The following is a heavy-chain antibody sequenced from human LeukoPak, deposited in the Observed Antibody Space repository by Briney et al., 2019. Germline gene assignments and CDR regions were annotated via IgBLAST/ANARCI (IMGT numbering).Heavy chain of an antibody. CDR1: GFTFSTYS. Sequence: KPGGSLRLSCAASGFTFSTYSMNWVRQAPGKGLEWVSFISTSSSYIYYADSVKGRFTISRDNSKNSLYLQMSSLRAEDTAVYYCARDGGSSWYFDYWGQGTLVTVSS. CDR2: ISTSSSYI. J-gene: IGHJ4*02. V-gene: IGHV3-21*01. CDR3: ARDGGSSWYFDY. D-gene: IGHD6-13*01.